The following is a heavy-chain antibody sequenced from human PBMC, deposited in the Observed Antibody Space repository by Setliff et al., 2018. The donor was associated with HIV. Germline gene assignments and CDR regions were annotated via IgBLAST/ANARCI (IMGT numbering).Heavy chain of an antibody. CDR1: GFTFSDSA. CDR3: SRIKGGPGPGGPLDT. D-gene: IGHD3-16*01. CDR2: IRSKANSYAA. V-gene: IGHV3-73*01. Sequence: GGSLRLSCAASGFTFSDSAMHWVRQASGKGLEWVGRIRSKANSYAATYAASVKGRFTISRDDSKNTAYLQMNSLKTDDTAVYYCSRIKGGPGPGGPLDTWGQGTMVTVSS. J-gene: IGHJ3*02.